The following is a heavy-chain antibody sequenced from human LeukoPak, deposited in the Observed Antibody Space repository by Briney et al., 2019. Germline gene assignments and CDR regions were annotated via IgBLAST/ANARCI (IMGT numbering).Heavy chain of an antibody. J-gene: IGHJ6*03. CDR2: ISSSGSTI. D-gene: IGHD3-22*01. Sequence: PGGSLRLSCAASGFTFSDYYMSWIRQAPGKGLEWVSYISSSGSTIYYADSVKGRFTISRDNAKNSLYLQMNSLRAEDTAVYYCARDLGYHDSSGYYYYYYYMDVWGKGTTVTVSS. CDR3: ARDLGYHDSSGYYYYYYYMDV. V-gene: IGHV3-11*04. CDR1: GFTFSDYY.